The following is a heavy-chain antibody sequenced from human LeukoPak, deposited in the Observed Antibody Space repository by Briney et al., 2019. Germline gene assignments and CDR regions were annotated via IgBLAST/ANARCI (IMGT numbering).Heavy chain of an antibody. Sequence: GGSLRLSCVASGFTFSSYEMTWVRQAPGKGLEWVSYISSSGSTMYYADSVKGRLTISRDNAKNSLYLQMNSLRAEDTAVYYCARGRNDFWPHFDYWGQGTLVTVSS. CDR3: ARGRNDFWPHFDY. V-gene: IGHV3-48*03. CDR1: GFTFSSYE. J-gene: IGHJ4*02. D-gene: IGHD3-3*01. CDR2: ISSSGSTM.